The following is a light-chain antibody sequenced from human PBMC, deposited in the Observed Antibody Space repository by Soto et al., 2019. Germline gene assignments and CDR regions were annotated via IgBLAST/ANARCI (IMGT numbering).Light chain of an antibody. J-gene: IGKJ4*01. Sequence: EIVMTQSPATLSVSPGERATLSCRASQSVSSNLAWYQQKPGQAPRLLIYGASTRATGIPARFSGSGSGTDLTLTISTLQSEDFAVYSCQHYNNWPPLTFGGGTKVEIK. CDR2: GAS. CDR1: QSVSSN. V-gene: IGKV3-15*01. CDR3: QHYNNWPPLT.